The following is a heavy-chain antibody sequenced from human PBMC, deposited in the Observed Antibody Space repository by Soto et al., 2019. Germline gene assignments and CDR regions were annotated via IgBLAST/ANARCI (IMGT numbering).Heavy chain of an antibody. CDR3: ARVLRGLTIFGVANPGYE. CDR1: GYPFPNYG. CDR2: INAGEGKT. J-gene: IGHJ4*02. Sequence: QVQLVQSGDAVMKPGASVKVSCKASGYPFPNYGIHWVRQAPGQGLEWVGWINAGEGKTRYSHKFQGRVTITSDQASNIAYKELSRLKSEDSAVSYCARVLRGLTIFGVANPGYEWGQGTLVTVSS. D-gene: IGHD3-3*01. V-gene: IGHV1-3*01.